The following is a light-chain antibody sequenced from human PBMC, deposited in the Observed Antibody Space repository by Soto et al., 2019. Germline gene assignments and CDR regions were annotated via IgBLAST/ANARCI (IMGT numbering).Light chain of an antibody. CDR3: MQVLQIPVT. V-gene: IGKV2-28*01. CDR1: QSLLHSDGYNY. J-gene: IGKJ3*01. CDR2: LGS. Sequence: DIVMTQSPLSLPVTPGEPASISCRSSQSLLHSDGYNYLDWYLQKRGQSPQLLIQLGSMRASGVPDRFSGSASGTDFTLKISRVEAEDVGVYYCMQVLQIPVTFGPGTKVDI.